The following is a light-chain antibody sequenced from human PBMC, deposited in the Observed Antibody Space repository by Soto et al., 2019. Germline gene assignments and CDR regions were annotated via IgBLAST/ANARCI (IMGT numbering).Light chain of an antibody. J-gene: IGKJ1*01. CDR3: QQYNSYSPT. Sequence: DIQMTQSPSSLSASVGDTVTITCRASERVAKWLAWYQQKPGKAPKLLIYDASSLESGVPSRFSGSGSGTEYTLTISSLQPDDFATYYCQQYNSYSPTFGQGTKVDIK. CDR1: ERVAKW. V-gene: IGKV1-5*01. CDR2: DAS.